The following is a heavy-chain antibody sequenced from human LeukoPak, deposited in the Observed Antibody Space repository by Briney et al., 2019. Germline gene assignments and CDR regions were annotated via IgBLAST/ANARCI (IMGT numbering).Heavy chain of an antibody. CDR3: ARDEGKYGSASKYYYYYYMDV. CDR2: ISGSGGST. V-gene: IGHV3-23*01. J-gene: IGHJ6*03. CDR1: GFTFSNYW. Sequence: GGSLRLSCVGSGFTFSNYWLTWVRQAPGKGLEWVSAISGSGGSTYYADSVKGRFTISRDNSKNTLYLQMNSLRAEDTAIYYCARDEGKYGSASKYYYYYYMDVWGKGTTVTISS. D-gene: IGHD3-10*01.